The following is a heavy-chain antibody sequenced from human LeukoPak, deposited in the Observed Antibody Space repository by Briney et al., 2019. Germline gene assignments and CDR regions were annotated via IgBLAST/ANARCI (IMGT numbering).Heavy chain of an antibody. CDR3: ARGLTMVRGVIIGY. CDR2: IIPILGIA. CDR1: GGTFSSYA. D-gene: IGHD3-10*01. V-gene: IGHV1-69*04. J-gene: IGHJ4*02. Sequence: SVKVSCKASGGTFSSYAISWVRQAPGQGLEWMGRIIPILGIANYAQKFQGRVTITADKSTSTAYMELSSLRSEDTAVYYCARGLTMVRGVIIGYWGQGTLVTVSS.